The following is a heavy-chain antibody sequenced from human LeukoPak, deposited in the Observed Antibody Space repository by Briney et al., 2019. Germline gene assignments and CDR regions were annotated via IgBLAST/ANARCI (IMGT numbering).Heavy chain of an antibody. CDR3: TRGGIIILGVATVVDY. V-gene: IGHV1-8*01. CDR2: MNPGSGNT. J-gene: IGHJ4*02. D-gene: IGHD3/OR15-3a*01. CDR1: GYTFTSYD. Sequence: ASVKVSCKASGYTFTSYDINWVRQTTGQGLEWMRWMNPGSGNTGYAQKFQGRVTMTRNTSISTVYMEVSGLRSEDTAVYYCTRGGIIILGVATVVDYWGQGTLVTVSS.